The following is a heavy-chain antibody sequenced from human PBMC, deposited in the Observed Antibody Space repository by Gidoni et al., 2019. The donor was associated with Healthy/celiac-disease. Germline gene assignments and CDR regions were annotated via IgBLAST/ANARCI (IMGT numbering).Heavy chain of an antibody. J-gene: IGHJ3*02. D-gene: IGHD1-26*01. CDR1: CFTFSSYA. CDR2: ISYDGSNK. CDR3: ARDPYSGSYGAFDI. V-gene: IGHV3-30*04. Sequence: QVQLVESGGGVVQPGRSLRLSCAASCFTFSSYAMHWVRQAPGKGLEWVAVISYDGSNKYYADSVKGRFTISRDNSKNTLYLQMNSLRAEDTAVYYCARDPYSGSYGAFDIWGQGTMVTVSS.